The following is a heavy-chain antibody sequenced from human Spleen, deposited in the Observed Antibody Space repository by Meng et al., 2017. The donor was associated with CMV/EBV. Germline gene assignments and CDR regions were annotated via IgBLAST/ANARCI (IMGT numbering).Heavy chain of an antibody. CDR1: GGSFSGYY. CDR3: ASGIQWLDY. Sequence: LSLTCAFYGGSFSGYYWSWIRQPPGKGLEWIGEINHSGSTNYNPSLKSRVTISVDTSKNQFSLKLSSVTAADTAVYYCASGIQWLDYWGQGTLVTVSS. J-gene: IGHJ4*02. V-gene: IGHV4-34*01. D-gene: IGHD6-19*01. CDR2: INHSGST.